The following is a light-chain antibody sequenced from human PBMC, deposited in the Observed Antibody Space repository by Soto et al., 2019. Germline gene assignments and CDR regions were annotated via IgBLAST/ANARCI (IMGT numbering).Light chain of an antibody. Sequence: QSALTQPASVSGSPGQSITISCTGTSSDIGAYNYVAWYQQHPGKAPKLMIYDVIRRPPGVPNRFSRAKSVNTSSLTSSGLQAEDEADYYCSSYTSTTADVCGTGTKLTVL. CDR2: DVI. CDR1: SSDIGAYNY. J-gene: IGLJ1*01. V-gene: IGLV2-14*03. CDR3: SSYTSTTADV.